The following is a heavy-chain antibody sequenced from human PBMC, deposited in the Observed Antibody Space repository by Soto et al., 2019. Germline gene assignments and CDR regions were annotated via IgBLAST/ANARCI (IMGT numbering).Heavy chain of an antibody. D-gene: IGHD1-26*01. V-gene: IGHV4-61*01. CDR1: GGSVSSGSYY. CDR3: ARAATQEYWFDP. J-gene: IGHJ5*02. Sequence: PEETLSLTCTVSGGSVSSGSYYWSWIRQPPGKGLEWIGYIYYSGSTNYNPSLKSRVTISVDTSKNQFSLKLSSVTAADTAVYYCARAATQEYWFDPWGQGTLVTVSS. CDR2: IYYSGST.